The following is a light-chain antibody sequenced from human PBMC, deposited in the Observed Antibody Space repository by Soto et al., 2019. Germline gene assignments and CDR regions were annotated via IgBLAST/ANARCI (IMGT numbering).Light chain of an antibody. V-gene: IGLV2-23*02. CDR1: SSDVGTYNF. J-gene: IGLJ1*01. Sequence: QSALTQPASVSGSPGQSITISCTGTSSDVGTYNFVSWFQQHPGEAPKLMIYEVSKRPSGVSNRFSGSKSGNTASLTISGLQAEDEADYYCCSYVGSNYVFGTETKVTVL. CDR3: CSYVGSNYV. CDR2: EVS.